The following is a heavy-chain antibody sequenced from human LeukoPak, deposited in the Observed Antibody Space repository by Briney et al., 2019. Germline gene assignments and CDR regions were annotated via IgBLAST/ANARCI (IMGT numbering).Heavy chain of an antibody. CDR1: GFTFSSYA. CDR3: AKSTADPVYYFDY. CDR2: ISGSGGST. J-gene: IGHJ4*02. D-gene: IGHD4-17*01. Sequence: GGSLRLSCAASGFTFSSYAMSWVRQAPGKGLEWVSAISGSGGSTYYADSVKGRFTVSRDNSKNTLYLQMNSLRAEDTAVYYCAKSTADPVYYFDYWGQGTLVTVSS. V-gene: IGHV3-23*01.